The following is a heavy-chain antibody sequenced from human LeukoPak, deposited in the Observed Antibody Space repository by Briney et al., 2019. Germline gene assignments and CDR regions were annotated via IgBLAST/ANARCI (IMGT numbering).Heavy chain of an antibody. CDR1: GFTVSSNY. CDR3: ARGPDQHDFWGRGSGDYFDY. J-gene: IGHJ4*02. Sequence: GGSLRLSCAASGFTVSSNYMSWVRQAPGKGLEWVSVIYSGGSTYYADSVKGRFTISRDNSKNTLYLQMNSLRAEDTAVYYCARGPDQHDFWGRGSGDYFDYWGQGTLVTVSS. D-gene: IGHD3-3*01. V-gene: IGHV3-53*01. CDR2: IYSGGST.